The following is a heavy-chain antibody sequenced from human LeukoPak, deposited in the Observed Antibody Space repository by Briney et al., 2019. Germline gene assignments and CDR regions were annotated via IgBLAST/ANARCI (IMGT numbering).Heavy chain of an antibody. J-gene: IGHJ6*02. V-gene: IGHV3-30*18. D-gene: IGHD1-26*01. CDR3: AKIVTYYYYGMDV. CDR2: ISYDGSNK. CDR1: GFTFSSYG. Sequence: GGSLRLSCAASGFTFSSYGMHWVRQAPGKGLEWVAVISYDGSNKYYADSVKGRFTISRDNSKNTLYLQMNSLRAEDTAVYYCAKIVTYYYYGMDVWGQGTTVTVSS.